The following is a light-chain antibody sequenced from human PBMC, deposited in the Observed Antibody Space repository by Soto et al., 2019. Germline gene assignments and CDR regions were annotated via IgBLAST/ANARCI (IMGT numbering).Light chain of an antibody. J-gene: IGLJ2*01. CDR2: EVS. Sequence: QSALTQPPSASGSPGQSVTXSCIGTSSDVGGYNYVSWYQQHPGKAPKLMIYEVSKRPSGVPDRFSGSKSGNTASLTVSGLQAEDEADYYCSSYAASNNLGVFGGGTKLTVL. CDR1: SSDVGGYNY. V-gene: IGLV2-8*01. CDR3: SSYAASNNLGV.